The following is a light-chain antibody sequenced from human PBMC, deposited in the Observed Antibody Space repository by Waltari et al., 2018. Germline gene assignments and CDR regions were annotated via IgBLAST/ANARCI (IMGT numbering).Light chain of an antibody. CDR2: EVT. V-gene: IGLV2-23*02. J-gene: IGLJ1*01. CDR3: CSYAGLGIYV. CDR1: SSDVGNYNL. Sequence: QSGLTQPASVSGSPGQSITISCTGTSSDVGNYNLVSWYQQYPGKAPKLMVYEVTRRSAGVFDRSSGSKSGKTASLTIYGLQSEDEADYYCCSYAGLGIYVFGTGTKVTVL.